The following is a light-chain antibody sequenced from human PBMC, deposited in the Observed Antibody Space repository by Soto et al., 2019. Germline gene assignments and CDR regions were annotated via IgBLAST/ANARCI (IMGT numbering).Light chain of an antibody. CDR3: SSYAGSSNV. Sequence: QSALTQPPSASGSPGQSVAISCTGTSSDVGGYNYVSWYQQHPGKAPKLMIYEVNKRPSGVPDRFSGPKSGNTASLTVSGLQAEDEADYYCSSYAGSSNVFGTGTKLTVL. J-gene: IGLJ1*01. V-gene: IGLV2-8*01. CDR2: EVN. CDR1: SSDVGGYNY.